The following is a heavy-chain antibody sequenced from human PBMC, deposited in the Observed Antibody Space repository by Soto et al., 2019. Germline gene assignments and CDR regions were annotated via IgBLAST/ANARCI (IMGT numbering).Heavy chain of an antibody. D-gene: IGHD3-22*01. Sequence: SETLSLTCAVSGYSISSGYYWGWIRQPPGKGLEWIGSIYHSGSTYYNPSLKSRVTISVDTSKNQFSLKLSSVTAADTAVYYCARVKGYYDSSGYYRYYLDYSGPGTLVTV. J-gene: IGHJ4*02. CDR3: ARVKGYYDSSGYYRYYLDY. V-gene: IGHV4-38-2*01. CDR2: IYHSGST. CDR1: GYSISSGYY.